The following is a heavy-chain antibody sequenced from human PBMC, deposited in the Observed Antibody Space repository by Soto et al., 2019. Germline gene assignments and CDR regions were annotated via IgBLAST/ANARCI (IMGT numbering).Heavy chain of an antibody. CDR1: GYTFTSYG. CDR2: ISAYNGNT. Sequence: ASVKVSCKASGYTFTSYGISWVRQAPGQGLEWMGWISAYNGNTNYAQKLQGRVTMTTDTSTSTAYMELRSLRSDDTAVYYCARDSGIAVAGTGVYNWFDPWGQGTLVTVSS. V-gene: IGHV1-18*01. D-gene: IGHD6-19*01. J-gene: IGHJ5*02. CDR3: ARDSGIAVAGTGVYNWFDP.